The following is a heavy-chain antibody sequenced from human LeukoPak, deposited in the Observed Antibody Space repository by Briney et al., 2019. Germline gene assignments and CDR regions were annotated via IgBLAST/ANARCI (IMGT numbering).Heavy chain of an antibody. CDR3: ASTARQSYFDY. J-gene: IGHJ4*02. CDR1: GFTFSTSW. V-gene: IGHV3-74*01. Sequence: PGGSLRLSCAASGFTFSTSWMHWVRQAPGKGLVWVSRIHNDGGDTNYADSVKGRFTISRDNAKNMLYLQMNSLRDEDTAVYYCASTARQSYFDYWGQGSLVTVSS. CDR2: IHNDGGDT.